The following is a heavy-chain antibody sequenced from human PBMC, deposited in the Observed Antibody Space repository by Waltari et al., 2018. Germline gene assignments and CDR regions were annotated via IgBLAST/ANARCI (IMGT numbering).Heavy chain of an antibody. D-gene: IGHD3-9*01. Sequence: QVQLVESGGGVVQPGRSLRLSCAASGFTFSNYAMHWVRQAPGKGLEWVAVITYDGSNKYYVDTVKGRFTISRDNSKNTLYLQMNSLRAEDTAVYYCARDPVRYLDWPDYWGQGTLVTVSS. CDR3: ARDPVRYLDWPDY. CDR2: ITYDGSNK. CDR1: GFTFSNYA. V-gene: IGHV3-30*04. J-gene: IGHJ4*02.